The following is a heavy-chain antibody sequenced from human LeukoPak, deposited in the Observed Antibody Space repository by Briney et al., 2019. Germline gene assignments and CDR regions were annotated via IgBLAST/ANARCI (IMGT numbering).Heavy chain of an antibody. CDR3: AKAVAGTPNYFDY. CDR1: GFTFSSYA. Sequence: GGPLRLSCAASGFTFSSYAMSWVRQAPGKGLEWVSAISGSGGSTYYADSVKGRFTISRDNSKNTLYLQMNSLRAEDTAVYYCAKAVAGTPNYFDYWGQGTLVTVSS. CDR2: ISGSGGST. J-gene: IGHJ4*02. V-gene: IGHV3-23*01. D-gene: IGHD6-19*01.